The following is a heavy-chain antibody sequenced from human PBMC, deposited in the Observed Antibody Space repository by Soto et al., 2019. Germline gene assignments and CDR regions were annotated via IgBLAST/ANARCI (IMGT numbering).Heavy chain of an antibody. V-gene: IGHV3-74*01. J-gene: IGHJ4*02. D-gene: IGHD6-6*01. CDR1: GFTFSSYW. CDR2: INSDGSST. CDR3: ARGGYSSSLPLDY. Sequence: LRLSCAASGFTFSSYWMHWVRQAPGKGLVWVSRINSDGSSTSYADSVKGRFTISRDNAKNTLYLQMNSLRAEDTAVYYCARGGYSSSLPLDYWGQGTLVTVSS.